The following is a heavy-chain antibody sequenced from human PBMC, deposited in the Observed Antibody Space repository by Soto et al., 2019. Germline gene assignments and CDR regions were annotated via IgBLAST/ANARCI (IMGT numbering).Heavy chain of an antibody. V-gene: IGHV3-11*06. CDR2: ISPRTTYK. D-gene: IGHD2-21*01. Sequence: QVQLVESGGGLVKPGGSLRLSCASSGFTFSDHYMSWIRRSPGKGLEFLSYISPRTTYKNYADTVKGRFTISRDNAKNSLYLQLSSLRAEDTAIYCCSRGGGGGLFDLWGQGTFVTVSS. CDR1: GFTFSDHY. J-gene: IGHJ4*02. CDR3: SRGGGGGLFDL.